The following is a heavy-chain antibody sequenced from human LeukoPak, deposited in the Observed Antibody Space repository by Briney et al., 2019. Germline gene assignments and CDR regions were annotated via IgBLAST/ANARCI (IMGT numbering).Heavy chain of an antibody. CDR1: GSTFTSCG. V-gene: IGHV1-18*01. Sequence: ASVKVSCKASGSTFTSCGISWVRQAPGQGLEWMGWINAHNGNTNYAQKLQGRVTMTTDTSTSTAYMELRSLRSDDAAVYYGSRCGRSYGSVSDAFDIGRQGTMVTVSS. CDR2: INAHNGNT. CDR3: SRCGRSYGSVSDAFDI. J-gene: IGHJ3*02. D-gene: IGHD3-10*01.